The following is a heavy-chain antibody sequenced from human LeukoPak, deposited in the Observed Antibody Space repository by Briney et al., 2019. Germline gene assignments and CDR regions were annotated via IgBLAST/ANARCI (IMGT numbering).Heavy chain of an antibody. Sequence: PSETLSLTCSVSGDSISTDHWSWIRQSPGKELEWIGYINYSGNSEYNPSLKSRVTISVDRSKNQVSLKMRSVTAADTAVYYCARLDCISDTCYNYWALGALVTVSS. CDR3: ARLDCISDTCYNY. J-gene: IGHJ4*02. CDR1: GDSISTDH. V-gene: IGHV4-59*08. D-gene: IGHD2-21*01. CDR2: INYSGNS.